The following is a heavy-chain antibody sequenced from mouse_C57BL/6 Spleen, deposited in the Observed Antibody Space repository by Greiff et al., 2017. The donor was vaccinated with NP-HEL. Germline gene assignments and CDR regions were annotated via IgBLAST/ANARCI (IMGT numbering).Heavy chain of an antibody. V-gene: IGHV3-6*01. J-gene: IGHJ3*01. D-gene: IGHD2-4*01. CDR2: ISYDGSN. CDR1: GYSITSGYY. Sequence: EVQLQESGPGLVNPSQSLSLTCSVTGYSITSGYYWNWIRQFPGNKLEWMGYISYDGSNNYNPSLKNRISITRDTSKNQFFLKLNSVTTEDTATYYCARAYDYGFAYWGQGTLVTVSA. CDR3: ARAYDYGFAY.